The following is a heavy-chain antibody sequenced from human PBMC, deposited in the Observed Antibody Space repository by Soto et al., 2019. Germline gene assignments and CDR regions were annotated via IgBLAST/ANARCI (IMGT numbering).Heavy chain of an antibody. V-gene: IGHV1-18*01. CDR3: ARGGGAADY. Sequence: QGQLVQSGAAVKKPGASVKVSCKASGYTFTSYGISWVRQAPGQGLAWLGWISAYNGDKSYAQKLQGRVTMTTATSTNTDYMELSSLRSDDTAVYYCARGGGAADYWGQGTLVTVSS. D-gene: IGHD2-15*01. CDR1: GYTFTSYG. CDR2: ISAYNGDK. J-gene: IGHJ4*02.